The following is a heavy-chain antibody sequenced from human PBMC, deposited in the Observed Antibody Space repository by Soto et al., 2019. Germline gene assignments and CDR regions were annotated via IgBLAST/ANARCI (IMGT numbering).Heavy chain of an antibody. D-gene: IGHD4-17*01. J-gene: IGHJ6*02. CDR2: MNPNSGNT. CDR3: ARGSRTVTTFYYYYGMDV. Sequence: QVQLVQSGAEVKKPGASVKVSCKASGYTFTSYDINWVRQATGQGLEWMGWMNPNSGNTGYAKKFKGRVTMTRNTSISTAYMELSSLRSEDTAVYYCARGSRTVTTFYYYYGMDVWGQGTTVTVSS. V-gene: IGHV1-8*01. CDR1: GYTFTSYD.